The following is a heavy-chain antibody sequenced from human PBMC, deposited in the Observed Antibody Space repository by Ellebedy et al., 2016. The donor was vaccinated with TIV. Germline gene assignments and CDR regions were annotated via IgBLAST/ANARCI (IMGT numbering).Heavy chain of an antibody. V-gene: IGHV3-11*01. J-gene: IGHJ5*02. CDR1: GLTFSDYY. CDR2: ISSSGSTI. Sequence: GESLKISCAASGLTFSDYYLIWICQAPGKGLEWVSYISSSGSTIYYADSVKGRFTISRDTAKNSLSLQMNSLRAEDTAVYYCARDARFIGQQHNWFDPWGQGTLVTVSS. CDR3: ARDARFIGQQHNWFDP. D-gene: IGHD1-26*01.